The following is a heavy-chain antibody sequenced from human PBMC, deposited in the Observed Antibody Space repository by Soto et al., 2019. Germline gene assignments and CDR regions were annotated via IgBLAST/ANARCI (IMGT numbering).Heavy chain of an antibody. CDR2: IKEDGSEK. Sequence: GASLRLSCAASGFTFSSYWMSWVRQAPGKGLEWVANIKEDGSEKYYVDSVKGRFTISRDNAKNSLYLQMNSLRAEDTAVYYCTRGRIEYSSSTFDYWGQGT. D-gene: IGHD6-6*01. CDR3: TRGRIEYSSSTFDY. J-gene: IGHJ4*02. V-gene: IGHV3-7*01. CDR1: GFTFSSYW.